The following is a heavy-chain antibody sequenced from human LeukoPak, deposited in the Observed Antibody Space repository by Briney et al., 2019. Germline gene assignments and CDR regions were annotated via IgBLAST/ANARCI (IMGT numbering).Heavy chain of an antibody. Sequence: GGSLRLSCAASGFTFDDYAMHWVRQAPGKGLEWISCISWDSGSIGYADSVKGRFTISRDNAKNSLYLQINSLRAEDTALYYCAKDMGYYYDSSGYLAPYFDYWGQGTLVTVSS. V-gene: IGHV3-9*01. D-gene: IGHD3-22*01. CDR2: ISWDSGSI. J-gene: IGHJ4*02. CDR3: AKDMGYYYDSSGYLAPYFDY. CDR1: GFTFDDYA.